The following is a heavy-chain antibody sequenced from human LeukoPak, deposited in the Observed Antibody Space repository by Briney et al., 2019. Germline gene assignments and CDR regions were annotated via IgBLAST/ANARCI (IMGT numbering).Heavy chain of an antibody. CDR2: IIPIFGTA. CDR1: GGTFSSYA. J-gene: IGHJ6*03. CDR3: ARDRVSEPGITIFGVDYYMDV. V-gene: IGHV1-69*13. Sequence: AASVKVPCKASGGTFSSYAISWVRQAPGQGLEWMGGIIPIFGTANYAQKFQGRVTITADESMSTAYMELSSLRSEDTAVYYCARDRVSEPGITIFGVDYYMDVWGKGTTVTVSS. D-gene: IGHD3-3*01.